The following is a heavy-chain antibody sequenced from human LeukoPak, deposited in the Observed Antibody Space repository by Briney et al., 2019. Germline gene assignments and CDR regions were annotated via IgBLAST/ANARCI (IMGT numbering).Heavy chain of an antibody. V-gene: IGHV1-18*01. CDR1: GGTFSSYA. Sequence: ASVKVSCKASGGTFSSYAISWVRQAPGQGLEWMGWISAYNGNTNYAQKLQGRVTMTTDTSTSTAYMELRSLRSDDTAVYYCARDLKTVTTQGDYWGQGTLVTVSS. J-gene: IGHJ4*02. D-gene: IGHD4-17*01. CDR3: ARDLKTVTTQGDY. CDR2: ISAYNGNT.